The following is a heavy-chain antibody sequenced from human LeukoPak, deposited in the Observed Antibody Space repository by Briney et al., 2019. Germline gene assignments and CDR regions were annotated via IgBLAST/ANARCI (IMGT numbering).Heavy chain of an antibody. CDR1: GFTFTNYG. CDR2: IGSGGGT. V-gene: IGHV3-13*01. D-gene: IGHD3-9*01. J-gene: IGHJ2*01. Sequence: PGGSLRLSCAASGFTFTNYGMHWVRQAIGKGLEWVSGIGSGGGTYYPGSVKGRFTISRENAKNSMHLQMNSLSARATAVYYCAGSDTTGYLPREWDYWYFDLWGRGTLVTVSS. CDR3: AGSDTTGYLPREWDYWYFDL.